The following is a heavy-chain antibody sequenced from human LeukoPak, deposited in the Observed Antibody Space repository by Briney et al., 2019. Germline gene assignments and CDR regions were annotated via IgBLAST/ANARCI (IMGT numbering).Heavy chain of an antibody. D-gene: IGHD3-10*01. Sequence: ASVKVSCKASGYTFTSYYMHWVRQAPGQGLEWMGIINPSGGSTSYAQKFQGRVTMTRDTSTSTVYMELSSLRSEDTAVYYCARDLSVYGSGSYLDYWGQGTLVTVSS. V-gene: IGHV1-46*01. CDR3: ARDLSVYGSGSYLDY. CDR1: GYTFTSYY. CDR2: INPSGGST. J-gene: IGHJ4*02.